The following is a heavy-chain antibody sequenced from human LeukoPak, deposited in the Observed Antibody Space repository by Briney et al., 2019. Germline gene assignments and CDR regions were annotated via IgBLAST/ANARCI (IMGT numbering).Heavy chain of an antibody. V-gene: IGHV4-61*02. J-gene: IGHJ4*02. D-gene: IGHD3-10*01. CDR3: ARGNRFEGELEY. Sequence: SETLSLTCTVSGASISSGNYYWAWIRQPAGKGLEWIGRIHISGDTNYNPSLESRVTISIDTSKNQFSLSLSSVTAADTAVYYCARGNRFEGELEYWGQGTLVTVSS. CDR1: GASISSGNYY. CDR2: IHISGDT.